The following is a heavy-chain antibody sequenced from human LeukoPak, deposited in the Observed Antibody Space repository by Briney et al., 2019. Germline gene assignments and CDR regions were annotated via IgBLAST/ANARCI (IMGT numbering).Heavy chain of an antibody. CDR2: INQDGSVE. Sequence: GESLRLSCAASGFTFSTYWMSWVRQAPGKGLEWVANINQDGSVERYVDSVKGRFTLSRDNAKSSLSLELNSLRAEDTAVYYCARTDTTSKGYFDNWGQGTLVTVSS. V-gene: IGHV3-7*01. J-gene: IGHJ4*02. CDR1: GFTFSTYW. D-gene: IGHD1-1*01. CDR3: ARTDTTSKGYFDN.